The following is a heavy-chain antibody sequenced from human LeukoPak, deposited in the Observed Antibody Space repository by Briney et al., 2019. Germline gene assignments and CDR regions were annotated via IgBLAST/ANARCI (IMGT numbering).Heavy chain of an antibody. CDR2: INTSGGNT. J-gene: IGHJ4*02. V-gene: IGHV3-23*01. CDR1: GFTFSSYA. D-gene: IGHD6-19*01. CDR3: AKGSGWYV. Sequence: GGSLRLSCAASGFTFSSYAMTWVRQAPGKGLEWVSVINTSGGNTDYADPVKGRFTISRDNSKNTLCLQMNSLRAEDTAVYYCAKGSGWYVWGQGTLVTVSS.